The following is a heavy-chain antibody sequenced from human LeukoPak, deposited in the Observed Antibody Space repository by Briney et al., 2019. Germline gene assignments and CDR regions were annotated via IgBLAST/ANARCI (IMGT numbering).Heavy chain of an antibody. Sequence: PSETLSLTCTVSGGSISSYYWSWIRQPPGKGLEWIGYIYYSGSTNYNPSLKSRVTISVDTSKNQFSLKLSSVTAADTAVYYCARRDCSSTSCSFDYWGQGTLVTVSS. CDR2: IYYSGST. CDR3: ARRDCSSTSCSFDY. J-gene: IGHJ4*02. CDR1: GGSISSYY. D-gene: IGHD2-2*01. V-gene: IGHV4-59*08.